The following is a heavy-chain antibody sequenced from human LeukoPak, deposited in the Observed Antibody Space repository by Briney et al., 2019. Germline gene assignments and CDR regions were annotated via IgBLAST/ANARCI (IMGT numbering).Heavy chain of an antibody. D-gene: IGHD6-19*01. J-gene: IGHJ5*02. CDR3: ARSPYSSGWYFFSGWFDP. V-gene: IGHV1-8*01. CDR2: MNPNSGNT. Sequence: GASVKVSCKASGYTFTSYDINWVRQATGQGLEWMGWMNPNSGNTGYAQKFQGRVTMTRNASISTAYMELSSLRSEDTAVYYCARSPYSSGWYFFSGWFDPWGQGTLVTVSS. CDR1: GYTFTSYD.